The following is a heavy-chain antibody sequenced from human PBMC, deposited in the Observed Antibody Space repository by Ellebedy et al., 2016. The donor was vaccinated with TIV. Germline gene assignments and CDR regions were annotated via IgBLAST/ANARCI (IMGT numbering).Heavy chain of an antibody. J-gene: IGHJ6*02. Sequence: GESLKISXPASGFTFGDYAMSWFRQAPGKGLEWVGFIRSKAYGGTTEYAASVKGRFTISRDDSKSIAYLQMNSLKTEDTAVYYCTREVGYGDSYGMDVWGQGTTVTVSS. V-gene: IGHV3-49*03. CDR3: TREVGYGDSYGMDV. CDR2: IRSKAYGGTT. D-gene: IGHD4-17*01. CDR1: GFTFGDYA.